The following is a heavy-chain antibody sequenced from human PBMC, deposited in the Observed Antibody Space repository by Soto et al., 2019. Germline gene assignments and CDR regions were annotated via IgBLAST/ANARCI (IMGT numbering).Heavy chain of an antibody. Sequence: VKLMQSGAEVKQPGSSVKVSCKASGGTFSSHSINWVRQAPGQGLEWMGGIITLFGTANYAQNFQGRVTITADQSTSTADMELNSLRSDDTAVYYCAREVGYGDFSAALLDWGQGTLVTVSS. CDR2: IITLFGTA. D-gene: IGHD4-17*01. J-gene: IGHJ4*02. CDR3: AREVGYGDFSAALLD. CDR1: GGTFSSHS. V-gene: IGHV1-69*01.